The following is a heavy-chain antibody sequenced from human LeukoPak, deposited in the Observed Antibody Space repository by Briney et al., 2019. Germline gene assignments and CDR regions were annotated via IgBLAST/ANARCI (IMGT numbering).Heavy chain of an antibody. CDR1: GFTFSSNY. D-gene: IGHD2-15*01. J-gene: IGHJ4*02. CDR2: IYSGGST. Sequence: GGSLRLSCAASGFTFSSNYMSWVRQAPGKGLEWVSVIYSGGSTYYAAYVKGRFTISRDNSKNTLYLQMNSLRAEDTAVYYCARGRVVAGAFDYWGQGTLVTVSS. CDR3: ARGRVVAGAFDY. V-gene: IGHV3-66*01.